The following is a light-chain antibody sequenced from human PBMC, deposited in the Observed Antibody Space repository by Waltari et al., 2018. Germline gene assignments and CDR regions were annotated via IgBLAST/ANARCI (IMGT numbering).Light chain of an antibody. V-gene: IGLV1-44*01. J-gene: IGLJ3*02. CDR3: AAWDDSRNGWV. Sequence: QSVLTQPPPASGTPGQTVTISCSGGDSNIARHGVNWYQKFPGAAPNLLIFRNNQRPSGVPDRFSGSKSGTSASLAISGLQSEDESDYFCAAWDDSRNGWVFGEGTRVAVL. CDR2: RNN. CDR1: DSNIARHG.